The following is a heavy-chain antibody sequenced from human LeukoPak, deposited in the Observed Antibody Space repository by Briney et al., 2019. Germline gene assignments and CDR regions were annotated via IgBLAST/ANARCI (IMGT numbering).Heavy chain of an antibody. J-gene: IGHJ2*01. CDR1: GGSIRSYY. CDR3: ARLMDTAMVPWYFDL. V-gene: IGHV4-59*12. D-gene: IGHD5-18*01. Sequence: SETLSLTCTVSGGSIRSYYWSWIRQPPGKGLEWIAYIYYSGSTNYNPSLKSRVTISVDTSKNQFSLKLSSVTAADTAVYYCARLMDTAMVPWYFDLWGRGTLVTVSS. CDR2: IYYSGST.